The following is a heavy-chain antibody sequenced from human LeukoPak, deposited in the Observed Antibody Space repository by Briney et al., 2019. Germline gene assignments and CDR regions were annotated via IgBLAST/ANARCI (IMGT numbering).Heavy chain of an antibody. CDR1: GFTFSNYG. D-gene: IGHD6-19*01. Sequence: PGGSLRLSCAASGFTFSNYGMNWVRQAPGKGLEWVSYISRSSGNIYYGDSVKGRFTISRDNAKNSLYLQMNSLRAEDTAVYYCARDSPLSSDWYADYWGQGTLVTVSS. CDR2: ISRSSGNI. J-gene: IGHJ4*02. CDR3: ARDSPLSSDWYADY. V-gene: IGHV3-48*04.